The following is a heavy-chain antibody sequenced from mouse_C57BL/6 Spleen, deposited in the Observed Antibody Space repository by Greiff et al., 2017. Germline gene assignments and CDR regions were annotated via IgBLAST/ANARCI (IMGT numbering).Heavy chain of an antibody. CDR2: INPSTGGT. CDR1: GYSFTGYY. Sequence: VQLQQSGPELVKPGASVKISCKASGYSFTGYYMNWVKQSPEKSLEWIGEINPSTGGTTYNQKFKAKATLTVDKSSSTAYMQLKSLTSEDSAVYYCAREGDYWGQGTTLTVSS. CDR3: AREGDY. J-gene: IGHJ2*01. V-gene: IGHV1-42*01.